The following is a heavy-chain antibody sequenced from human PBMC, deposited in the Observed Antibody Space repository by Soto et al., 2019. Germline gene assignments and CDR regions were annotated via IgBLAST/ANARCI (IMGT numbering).Heavy chain of an antibody. CDR2: ISSSSSYI. J-gene: IGHJ6*02. CDR3: ASGIGDIVVVPAAIQSTYYYYGMDV. D-gene: IGHD2-2*02. Sequence: PGGSLRLSCAASGFTFSSYSMNWVRQAPGKGLEWVSSISSSSSYIYYADSVKGRFTISRDNAKNSLYLQMNSLRAEDTAVYYCASGIGDIVVVPAAIQSTYYYYGMDVWGQGTTVTVSS. CDR1: GFTFSSYS. V-gene: IGHV3-21*01.